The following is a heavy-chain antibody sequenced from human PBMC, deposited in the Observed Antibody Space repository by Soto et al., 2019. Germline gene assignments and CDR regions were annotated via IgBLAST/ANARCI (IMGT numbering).Heavy chain of an antibody. V-gene: IGHV1-24*01. CDR1: GYTLTELS. D-gene: IGHD2-15*01. CDR3: ATTQYCSGGSCYLVGYYYYGMDV. J-gene: IGHJ6*02. CDR2: FDPEDGET. Sequence: ASVKVSCKVSGYTLTELSMHWVRQAPGKGLEWMGGFDPEDGETIYAQKFQGRVTMTEDTSTDTAYMELSSLRSEDTAVYYCATTQYCSGGSCYLVGYYYYGMDVWGQGTTVTVS.